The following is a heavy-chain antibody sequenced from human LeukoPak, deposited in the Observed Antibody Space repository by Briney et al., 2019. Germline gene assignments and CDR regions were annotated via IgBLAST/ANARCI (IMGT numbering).Heavy chain of an antibody. J-gene: IGHJ4*02. D-gene: IGHD3-16*01. V-gene: IGHV3-7*01. CDR1: AFTFSNYW. CDR3: AIWETDQGGEFDS. Sequence: GGSLRLSCAASAFTFSNYWMSWVRQAPGKGLEWVANINQHGSEKYSVASVKGRFTISRDNARNSLYLQMNGLRVEDTAVYFCAIWETDQGGEFDSWGQGTLVTVSS. CDR2: INQHGSEK.